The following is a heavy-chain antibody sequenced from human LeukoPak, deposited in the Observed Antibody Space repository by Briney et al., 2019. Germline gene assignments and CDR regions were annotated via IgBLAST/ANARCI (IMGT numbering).Heavy chain of an antibody. CDR1: GGSISTYF. V-gene: IGHV4-59*01. CDR3: ARGLYSSSGYTAFDT. CDR2: IYYSGST. J-gene: IGHJ3*02. D-gene: IGHD2-2*02. Sequence: SETLSLTCTVSGGSISTYFWNWIRQPPGKGLEWIGYIYYSGSTDYNPSLKSRVTISVDTSNNHFSLRLSSVTAADTAVYYCARGLYSSSGYTAFDTWGQGTMVTVSS.